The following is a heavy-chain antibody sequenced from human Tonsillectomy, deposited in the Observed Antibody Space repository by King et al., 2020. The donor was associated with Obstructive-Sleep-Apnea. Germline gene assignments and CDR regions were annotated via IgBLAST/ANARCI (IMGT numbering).Heavy chain of an antibody. CDR2: IYYSGNT. J-gene: IGHJ4*02. Sequence: QLQESGPGLVKPSETLSLTCTVSGGSISTYYWSWIRQPPGRGLEWIGYIYYSGNTNYNPSLRSRVTISVDTSTNQFSLRLSSVTAADTAVYYCARETRVEPSWYFDYWGQGTLVTVSS. CDR3: ARETRVEPSWYFDY. V-gene: IGHV4-59*08. D-gene: IGHD6-13*01. CDR1: GGSISTYY.